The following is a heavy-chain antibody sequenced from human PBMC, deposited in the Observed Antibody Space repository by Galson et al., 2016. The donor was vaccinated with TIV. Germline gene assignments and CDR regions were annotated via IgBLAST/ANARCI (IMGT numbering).Heavy chain of an antibody. CDR2: TYCRSRCYY. D-gene: IGHD3-10*01. CDR3: ARAAGRNGATCHATCESFDF. CDR1: GDSVSSNSAA. Sequence: CAISGDSVSSNSAAWNWIRQSPSRGLVWLGRTYCRSRCYYDYAVSVKSRITIESDTSKNQFSLQLNSVTSEDTAVYYCARAAGRNGATCHATCESFDFWGQGTKVTVSS. J-gene: IGHJ3*01. V-gene: IGHV6-1*01.